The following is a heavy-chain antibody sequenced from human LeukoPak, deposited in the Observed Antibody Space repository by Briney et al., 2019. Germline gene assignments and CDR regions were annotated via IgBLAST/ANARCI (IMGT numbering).Heavy chain of an antibody. CDR3: ARSKAKVAFDI. V-gene: IGHV1-8*03. CDR2: MNPNSGNT. Sequence: ASVKVSCKASGYTFTSYDINWVRQATGQGPEWMGWMNPNSGNTGYAQKFQGRVTITRNTSISTAYMELSSLRSEDTAVYYCARSKAKVAFDIWGQGTMVTVSS. D-gene: IGHD5-18*01. J-gene: IGHJ3*02. CDR1: GYTFTSYD.